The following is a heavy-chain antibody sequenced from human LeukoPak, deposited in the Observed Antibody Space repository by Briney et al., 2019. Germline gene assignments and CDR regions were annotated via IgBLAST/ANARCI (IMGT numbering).Heavy chain of an antibody. CDR1: GFTFSNYW. CDR2: IKQDGSEK. D-gene: IGHD1-14*01. V-gene: IGHV3-7*01. Sequence: GGSLRLSCAASGFTFSNYWMSWVRQAPGKGLEWVASIKQDGSEKYYVDSVKGRFTISRDNAKNSLYLQMNSLRAEDTAVYYCAREMSHHEAHDYWGQGTLVTVSS. CDR3: AREMSHHEAHDY. J-gene: IGHJ4*02.